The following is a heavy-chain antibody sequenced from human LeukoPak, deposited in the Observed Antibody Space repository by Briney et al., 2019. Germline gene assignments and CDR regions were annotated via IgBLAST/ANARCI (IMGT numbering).Heavy chain of an antibody. CDR2: IWYDGSNK. Sequence: PGGSLRLSCAASGFTFSSHGIHWVRQAPGKGLEWVAVIWYDGSNKYYADSVKGRFTISRDNSKNTLYLQMNSLRAEDTAVYYCARDLGDTLYDYGDPYYYYYGMDVWGQGTTVTVSS. CDR1: GFTFSSHG. J-gene: IGHJ6*02. CDR3: ARDLGDTLYDYGDPYYYYYGMDV. V-gene: IGHV3-33*01. D-gene: IGHD4-17*01.